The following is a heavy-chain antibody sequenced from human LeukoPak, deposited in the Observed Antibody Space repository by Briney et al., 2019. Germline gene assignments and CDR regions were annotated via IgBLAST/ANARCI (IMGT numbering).Heavy chain of an antibody. D-gene: IGHD5-24*01. J-gene: IGHJ4*01. CDR1: GGPFSDYY. Sequence: PSETLSLTCAVYGGPFSDYYWSWIRQPPGKGLEWIGKINHSGSTNYSPSLKSRVTISIDTSKNQFSLKLNSMTAADTAVYYCARGEGARDGYNYAGPFYFDYWGHGTQVTVSS. CDR3: ARGEGARDGYNYAGPFYFDY. V-gene: IGHV4-34*01. CDR2: INHSGST.